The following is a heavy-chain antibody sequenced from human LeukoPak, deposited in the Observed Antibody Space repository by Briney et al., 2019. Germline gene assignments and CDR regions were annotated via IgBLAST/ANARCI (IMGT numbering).Heavy chain of an antibody. CDR3: ARGRFALPY. J-gene: IGHJ4*02. CDR1: DGSISNYY. CDR2: IYYTGGT. D-gene: IGHD2-15*01. Sequence: PSETLSLTCSVSDGSISNYYWSWLRQRPGKGLEFIGYIYYTGGTNYNPSLQSRATISVDTSKNQFSLELKSVAAADTAIYFCARGRFALPYWGQGTLVTVSS. V-gene: IGHV4-59*08.